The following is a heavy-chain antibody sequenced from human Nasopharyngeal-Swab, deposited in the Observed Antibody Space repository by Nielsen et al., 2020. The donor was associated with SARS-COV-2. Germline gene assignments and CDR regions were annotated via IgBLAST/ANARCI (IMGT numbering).Heavy chain of an antibody. J-gene: IGHJ6*02. CDR1: GFTFSGSA. CDR3: TRGGIVGPPELGMDV. Sequence: GESLKISCAASGFTFSGSAMHWVRQAPGKGLEWVGRIRSKANSYATAYAASVKGRFTISRDDSKNTAYLQMNSLKTEDTAVYYCTRGGIVGPPELGMDVWGQGTTVTVSS. CDR2: IRSKANSYAT. V-gene: IGHV3-73*01. D-gene: IGHD1-26*01.